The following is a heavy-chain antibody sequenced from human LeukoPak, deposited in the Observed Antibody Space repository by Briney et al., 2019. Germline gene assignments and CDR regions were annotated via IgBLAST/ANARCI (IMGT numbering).Heavy chain of an antibody. J-gene: IGHJ5*02. CDR3: ARDMPYNWFDP. D-gene: IGHD2-2*01. V-gene: IGHV4-61*02. Sequence: NPSETLSLTCSVSGGSISSGSYYWSWIRQPAGKGLEWIGRIYTSGSTNYNPSLKSRVTISVDTSKNQFSLKLSSVTAADTAVYYCARDMPYNWFDPWGQGTLVTVSS. CDR1: GGSISSGSYY. CDR2: IYTSGST.